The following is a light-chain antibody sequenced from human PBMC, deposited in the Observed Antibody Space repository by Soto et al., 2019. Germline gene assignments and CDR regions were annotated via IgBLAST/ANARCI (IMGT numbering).Light chain of an antibody. CDR3: QQYNSFPWT. J-gene: IGKJ1*01. CDR1: QSISSW. V-gene: IGKV1-5*03. CDR2: KAS. Sequence: DIQMTHSPSTLSASVGDRVTVTCLASQSISSWLAWYQQKPGKAPKLLIYKASTLESGVPSNFSGSGSGTEFTLTISSLQPEDFATYYCQQYNSFPWTFGQGTKVDIK.